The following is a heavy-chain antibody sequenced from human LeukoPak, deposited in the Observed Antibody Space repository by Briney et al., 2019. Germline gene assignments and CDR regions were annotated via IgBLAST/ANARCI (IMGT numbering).Heavy chain of an antibody. CDR1: GGSFSGYY. CDR3: ARSPRYYFDY. J-gene: IGHJ4*02. V-gene: IGHV4-34*01. CDR2: INHSGST. Sequence: PSETLSLTCAVYGGSFSGYYWSWIRQPPGNGLEWIGEINHSGSTNYNPSLKSRVTISVDTSKNQFSLKLSSVTAADTAVYYCARSPRYYFDYWGQGTLVTVSS.